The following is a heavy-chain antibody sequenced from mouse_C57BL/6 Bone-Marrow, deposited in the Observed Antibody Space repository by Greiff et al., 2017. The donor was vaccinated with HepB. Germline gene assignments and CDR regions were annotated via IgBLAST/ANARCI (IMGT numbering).Heavy chain of an antibody. CDR2: ISDGGSYT. Sequence: EVQLQESGGGLVKPGGSLKLSCAASGFTFSSYAMSWVRQTPEKRLEWVATISDGGSYTYYPDNVKGRFTISRDNAKNNLYLQMSRLKSEDTALYYCAREDYSNLAWFAYWGQGTLVTVSA. CDR1: GFTFSSYA. V-gene: IGHV5-4*01. D-gene: IGHD2-5*01. J-gene: IGHJ3*01. CDR3: AREDYSNLAWFAY.